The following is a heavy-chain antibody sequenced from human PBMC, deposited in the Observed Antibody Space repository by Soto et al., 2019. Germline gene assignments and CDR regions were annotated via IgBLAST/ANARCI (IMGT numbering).Heavy chain of an antibody. J-gene: IGHJ3*01. V-gene: IGHV4-4*02. CDR2: MLHSGTT. Sequence: QVQLQESGPGLLEPSGTLSLSCGVSGDSISSPKWWTRVRQPPGKGLEWIGDMLHSGTTNYNPSLKSRVTISVDKSKNQFSLNLYSVTAADTAVYYCAYSPGWYRHDLWGPGTLVIVSS. D-gene: IGHD6-19*01. CDR3: AYSPGWYRHDL. CDR1: GDSISSPKW.